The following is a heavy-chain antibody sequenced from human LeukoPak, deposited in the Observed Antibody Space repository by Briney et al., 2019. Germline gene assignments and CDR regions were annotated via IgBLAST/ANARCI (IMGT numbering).Heavy chain of an antibody. CDR1: GFTFSSYG. CDR3: AKDAAVALYYFDY. D-gene: IGHD6-19*01. Sequence: QPGGSLRLSCAASGFTFSSYGMHWVRQAPGKGLEWVAFIRYDGSNKYYADSVKGRFTISRDNSKNTLYLQMNSLRAEDTAVYYCAKDAAVALYYFDYWGQGTLVTVSS. CDR2: IRYDGSNK. J-gene: IGHJ4*02. V-gene: IGHV3-30*02.